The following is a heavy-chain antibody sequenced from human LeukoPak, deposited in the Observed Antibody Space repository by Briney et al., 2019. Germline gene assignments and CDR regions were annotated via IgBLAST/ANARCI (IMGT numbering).Heavy chain of an antibody. D-gene: IGHD1-7*01. CDR2: LIGSGSAT. J-gene: IGHJ6*03. V-gene: IGHV3-23*01. CDR3: ARVGNLYFYYYMDV. Sequence: AGGSLRLSCAASGFTFSSYAMSWVRQAPGKGLEWVSALIGSGSATYYADSVKGRFTISRDNSKNNLYLQMDSLRAEDTAVYYCARVGNLYFYYYMDVWGKGTTVTVSS. CDR1: GFTFSSYA.